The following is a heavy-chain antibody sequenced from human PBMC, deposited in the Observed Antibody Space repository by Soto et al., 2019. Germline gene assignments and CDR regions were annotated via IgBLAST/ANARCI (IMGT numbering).Heavy chain of an antibody. D-gene: IGHD6-19*01. CDR1: GGSISSSDW. Sequence: QVQLQESGPGVVKPSGTLSLTCVVSGGSISSSDWWSWVRQPPGKGLEWIGAIYHSGTTNYNPSLKGRVTISVDKSKNQFSLKLNSVTAADTAVYYCVREGTNPGIAVSALDYWGQGTLVTVSS. V-gene: IGHV4-4*02. CDR3: VREGTNPGIAVSALDY. CDR2: IYHSGTT. J-gene: IGHJ4*02.